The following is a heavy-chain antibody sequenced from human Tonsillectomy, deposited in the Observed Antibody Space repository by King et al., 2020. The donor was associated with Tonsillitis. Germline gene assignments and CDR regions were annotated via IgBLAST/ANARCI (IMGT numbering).Heavy chain of an antibody. CDR2: VHYGSG. J-gene: IGHJ3*01. V-gene: IGHV4-59*08. CDR1: GASIDAHY. Sequence: VQLQESGPGLVKPSETLSLTCTISGASIDAHYWSWIRQPPGKGLEWICYVHYGSGTYNPSLKSRVTISVDTSKIQFSLNLTSVTAADTAMYYCARRDYSTSSLGAFDLWGQGTMVTVSS. D-gene: IGHD6-6*01. CDR3: ARRDYSTSSLGAFDL.